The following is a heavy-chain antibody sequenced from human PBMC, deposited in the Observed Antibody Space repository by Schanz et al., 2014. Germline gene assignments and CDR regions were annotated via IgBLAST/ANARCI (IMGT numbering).Heavy chain of an antibody. CDR1: GFTFSSYG. J-gene: IGHJ4*02. V-gene: IGHV3-33*06. Sequence: LVESGGGVVQPGRSLRLSCAASGFTFSSYGMHWVRQVPGKGLEWVAVVCYDGSKKYYADSVKGRFTTSRDNSKNTMYLQMNSLRAEDTAVYYCVKLPGATGTTSHFDYWGQGTLVTVSS. CDR3: VKLPGATGTTSHFDY. D-gene: IGHD1-1*01. CDR2: VCYDGSKK.